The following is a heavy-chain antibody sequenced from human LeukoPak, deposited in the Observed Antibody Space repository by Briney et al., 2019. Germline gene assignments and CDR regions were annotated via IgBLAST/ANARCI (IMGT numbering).Heavy chain of an antibody. Sequence: PGRSLRLSCAASGFTFSSYGMHWVRQAPGKGLEWVAVIWYDGSNKYYADSVKGRFTISRDNSKNTLYLQMNSLRAEGTAVYYCAGIIAVAGAFDYWGQGTLVTVSS. CDR3: AGIIAVAGAFDY. J-gene: IGHJ4*02. CDR1: GFTFSSYG. V-gene: IGHV3-33*01. CDR2: IWYDGSNK. D-gene: IGHD6-19*01.